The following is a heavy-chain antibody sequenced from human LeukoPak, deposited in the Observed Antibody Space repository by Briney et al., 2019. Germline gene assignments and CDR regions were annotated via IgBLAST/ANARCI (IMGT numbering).Heavy chain of an antibody. J-gene: IGHJ4*02. CDR3: ARVPAFAAEIQYYFDY. CDR2: INHSGST. CDR1: GGSFSGYY. Sequence: SETLFLTCAVYGGSFSGYYWSWIRQPPGKGLEWIGEINHSGSTNYNPSLKSRVTISVDTSKNQFSLKLSSVTAADTAVYFCARVPAFAAEIQYYFDYWGQGTLVTVSS. D-gene: IGHD6-13*01. V-gene: IGHV4-34*01.